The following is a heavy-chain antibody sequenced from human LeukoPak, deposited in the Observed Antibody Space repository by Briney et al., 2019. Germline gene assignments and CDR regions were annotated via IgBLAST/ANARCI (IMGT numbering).Heavy chain of an antibody. Sequence: SVKVSCKASGGTFSSYAISWVRQAPGQGLEWMGGIIPIFGTANYAQKFQSRVTITTDESTSTAYMALSSLRSEDTAVYYCATGHYYDSSGYSVDNWFDPWGQGTLVTVSS. D-gene: IGHD3-22*01. J-gene: IGHJ5*02. CDR2: IIPIFGTA. V-gene: IGHV1-69*05. CDR1: GGTFSSYA. CDR3: ATGHYYDSSGYSVDNWFDP.